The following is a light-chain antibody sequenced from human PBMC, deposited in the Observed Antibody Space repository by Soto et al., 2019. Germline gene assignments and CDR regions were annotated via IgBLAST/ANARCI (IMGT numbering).Light chain of an antibody. Sequence: FVWTQRPVTLSLSPGETATRACRDSQSASNFLAWYQQNPGQAPRLLIYDASNRATGIPARFSGSGSGTDFTLTIRSLEPEDFAIYYCQQRTNWPLTTFGHGTRLEIK. CDR1: QSASNF. V-gene: IGKV3-11*01. J-gene: IGKJ5*01. CDR3: QQRTNWPLTT. CDR2: DAS.